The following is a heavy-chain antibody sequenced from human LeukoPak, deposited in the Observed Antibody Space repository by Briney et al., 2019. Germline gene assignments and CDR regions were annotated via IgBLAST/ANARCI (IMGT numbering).Heavy chain of an antibody. D-gene: IGHD5-12*01. CDR1: GFPVSGNY. Sequence: PGGSLRLSCAVSGFPVSGNYMNWVPQAPGKGLEWVSLIYSDGGTYYADSVKGRFTISRDNSKNALYLQMNSLRTEDTAVYYCAASIVADFWGQGTLVTVSS. J-gene: IGHJ4*02. CDR3: AASIVADF. CDR2: IYSDGGT. V-gene: IGHV3-66*02.